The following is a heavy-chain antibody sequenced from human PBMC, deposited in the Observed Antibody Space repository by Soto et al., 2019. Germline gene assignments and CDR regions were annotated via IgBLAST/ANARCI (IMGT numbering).Heavy chain of an antibody. CDR2: IIPIFGTA. CDR3: ARDSYYDFWSGYNTYYYYYGMDV. J-gene: IGHJ6*02. V-gene: IGHV1-69*13. D-gene: IGHD3-3*01. Sequence: SVKVSCKTSGGTFSSYAISWVRQAPGQGLEWMGGIIPIFGTANYAQKFQGRVTITADESTSTAYMELSSLRSEDTAVYYCARDSYYDFWSGYNTYYYYYGMDVWGQ. CDR1: GGTFSSYA.